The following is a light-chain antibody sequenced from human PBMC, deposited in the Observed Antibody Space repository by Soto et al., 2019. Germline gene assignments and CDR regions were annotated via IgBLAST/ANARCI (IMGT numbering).Light chain of an antibody. V-gene: IGLV3-21*02. CDR3: QVWDSSIEHPV. CDR2: VGS. J-gene: IGLJ7*01. CDR1: NIGRKS. Sequence: SYELTQPPSVSVTPGQTARVTCWGNNIGRKSVHWYQQKPGQAPAMVMYVGSNRPSGVPERVSGSISGDTATLTISRVEPGDEADYYCQVWDSSIEHPVFGGGTQLTVL.